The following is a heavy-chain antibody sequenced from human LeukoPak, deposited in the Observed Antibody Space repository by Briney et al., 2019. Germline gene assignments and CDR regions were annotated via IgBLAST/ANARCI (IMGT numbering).Heavy chain of an antibody. CDR1: GFPLSSYA. CDR2: TSSSDDGT. D-gene: IGHD6-13*01. Sequence: GGSLRLSCAASGFPLSSYAMSWVRQVPGKGLEWVSATSSSDDGTYHADSVRGRFTISRDNSKNTLYLQMNSLRAEDTAVYYCAKDQTSYSSSWYSGYWGQGTLVTVSS. CDR3: AKDQTSYSSSWYSGY. J-gene: IGHJ4*02. V-gene: IGHV3-23*01.